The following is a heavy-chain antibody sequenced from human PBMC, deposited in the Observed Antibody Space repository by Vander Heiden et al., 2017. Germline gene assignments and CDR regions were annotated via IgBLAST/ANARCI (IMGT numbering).Heavy chain of an antibody. CDR3: ASSLDTAMAPHY. D-gene: IGHD5-18*01. J-gene: IGHJ4*02. V-gene: IGHV1-3*01. Sequence: QVQLVQSGAEVKKPGASVKVSCKASGYTFTSYAMHWVRQAPGQRLEWMGWINAGIGNTKYSQKFQGRVTITRDTSASTAYMELSSLRSEDTAVYYCASSLDTAMAPHYWGQGTLVTVSS. CDR2: INAGIGNT. CDR1: GYTFTSYA.